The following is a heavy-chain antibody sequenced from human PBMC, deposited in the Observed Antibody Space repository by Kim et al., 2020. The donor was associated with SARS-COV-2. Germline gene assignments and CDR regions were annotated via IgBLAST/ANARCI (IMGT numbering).Heavy chain of an antibody. J-gene: IGHJ4*02. V-gene: IGHV4-59*13. D-gene: IGHD3-9*01. CDR1: GGSISNYY. CDR3: ARGGGHYDILTASPTGHYFDY. Sequence: SETLSLTCTVSGGSISNYYWSWIRQPPGKGLEWIGYTSYSGSTNYNPSLKSRVTISVDTSKNQFSLKLSSVTAADTAVYHCARGGGHYDILTASPTGHYFDYWGQGTLVTVSS. CDR2: TSYSGST.